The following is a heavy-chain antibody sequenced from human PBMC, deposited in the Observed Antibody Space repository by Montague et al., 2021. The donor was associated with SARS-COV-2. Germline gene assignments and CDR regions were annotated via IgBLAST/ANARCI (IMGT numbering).Heavy chain of an antibody. Sequence: LRLSCAASGFTFSSYSMNWVRQAPGKGLEWIGSIYYSGSTYYNPSLKSRVTISVDTSKNQFSLKLSSVTAADTAVYYCAGRGVRYSSSWYSYWFDPWGQGTLVTVSS. CDR3: AGRGVRYSSSWYSYWFDP. CDR2: IYYSGST. V-gene: IGHV4-59*05. D-gene: IGHD6-13*01. CDR1: GFTFSSYSMN. J-gene: IGHJ5*02.